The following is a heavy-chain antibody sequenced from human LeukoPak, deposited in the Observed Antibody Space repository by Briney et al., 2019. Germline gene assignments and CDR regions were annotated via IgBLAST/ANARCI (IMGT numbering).Heavy chain of an antibody. D-gene: IGHD3-10*02. V-gene: IGHV3-21*01. Sequence: GGSLRLSCAASGFTFSFYTMNWVRQAPGKGLEWVSSITSSSSSIYYADSLKGRFTISRDNAKNSLYLQMNSLRAEDTAVYYCAELGITMIGGVWGKGTTVTISS. CDR2: ITSSSSSI. CDR3: AELGITMIGGV. CDR1: GFTFSFYT. J-gene: IGHJ6*04.